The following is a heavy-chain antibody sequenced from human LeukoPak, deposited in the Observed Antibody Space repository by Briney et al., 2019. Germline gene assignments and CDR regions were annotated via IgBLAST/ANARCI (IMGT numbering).Heavy chain of an antibody. D-gene: IGHD1-26*01. CDR2: INTSTGNP. J-gene: IGHJ5*02. CDR3: ARDARRIVGATRGGNWFDP. CDR1: GYTFTSYA. Sequence: ASVMVSCKASGYTFTSYAMNWVRQAPGQGLEWMGWINTSTGNPTYAQGFTGRFVFSLDTSVSTAYLQISSLKAEDTAVYYCARDARRIVGATRGGNWFDPWGQGTLVTVSS. V-gene: IGHV7-4-1*02.